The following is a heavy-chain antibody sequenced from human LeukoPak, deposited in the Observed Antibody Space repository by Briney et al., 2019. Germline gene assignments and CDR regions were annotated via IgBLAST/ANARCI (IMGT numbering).Heavy chain of an antibody. V-gene: IGHV3-30*02. CDR3: ARDLHPRLAGFFDY. CDR2: IRYDGINK. CDR1: GFTFSNYG. Sequence: GGSLRLSCAASGFTFSNYGMHWVRQAPGKGLEWVAFIRYDGINKYYADSVKGRFTISRDNSKNTLYLQMKSLRAEDTAVYYCARDLHPRLAGFFDYWGQGTLVTVSS. D-gene: IGHD3-3*02. J-gene: IGHJ4*02.